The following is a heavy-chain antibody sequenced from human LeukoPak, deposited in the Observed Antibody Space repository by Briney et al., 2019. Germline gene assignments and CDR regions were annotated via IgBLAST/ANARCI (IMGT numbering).Heavy chain of an antibody. CDR3: ASQTLILEWSSTSFDP. D-gene: IGHD3-3*01. Sequence: GSLRLSCAASGFTFSSYAMSWVRQAPGKGLEWIGTVHYTGITYYNPSLRSRVTISVDTSKNQFSLKLNSMTAADTAVYYCASQTLILEWSSTSFDPWGQVTLVTVSS. CDR2: VHYTGIT. J-gene: IGHJ5*02. V-gene: IGHV4-59*05. CDR1: GFTFSSYA.